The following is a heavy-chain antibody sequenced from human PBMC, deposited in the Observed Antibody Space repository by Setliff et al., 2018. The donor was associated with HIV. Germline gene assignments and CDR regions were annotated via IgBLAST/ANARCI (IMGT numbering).Heavy chain of an antibody. CDR1: GFTVSSNY. D-gene: IGHD2-15*01. Sequence: HPGGSLRLSCAASGFTVSSNYLNWVRQAPGKGLEWVSVIYSGGTTYYADSVKGRFTISRDNSKNTLYLQMNSLRAEDTAVYYCAKDQAVVTPRYDAFDIWGQGTMVTVSS. J-gene: IGHJ3*02. V-gene: IGHV3-53*01. CDR3: AKDQAVVTPRYDAFDI. CDR2: IYSGGTT.